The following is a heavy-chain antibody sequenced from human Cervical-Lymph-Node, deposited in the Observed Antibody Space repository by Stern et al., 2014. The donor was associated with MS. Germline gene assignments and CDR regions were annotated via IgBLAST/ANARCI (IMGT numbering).Heavy chain of an antibody. J-gene: IGHJ4*02. V-gene: IGHV1-69*01. Sequence: VQLVQSGAEVKKPGSSVKVSCKASGGTFNTNVISWVRQAPGQGLEWMGGIIPIFGTALYAQKFQGRVTITANASTRALYMELSSLRSENTAVYYCARAAYSTSSYNYWGQGTLVIVSS. CDR1: GGTFNTNV. D-gene: IGHD6-6*01. CDR3: ARAAYSTSSYNY. CDR2: IIPIFGTA.